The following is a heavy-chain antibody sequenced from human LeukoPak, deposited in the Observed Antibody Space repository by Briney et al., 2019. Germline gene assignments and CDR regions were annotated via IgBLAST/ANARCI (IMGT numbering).Heavy chain of an antibody. V-gene: IGHV1-46*01. J-gene: IGHJ4*02. CDR3: ARDLQRGYSYGPGDY. CDR2: INPSGGST. CDR1: GYTFTSYG. Sequence: APVKVSCKASGYTFTSYGISWVRQAPGQGLEWMGIINPSGGSTSYAQKFQGRVTMTRDTSTSTVYMELSSLRSEDTAVYYCARDLQRGYSYGPGDYWGQGTLVTVSS. D-gene: IGHD5-18*01.